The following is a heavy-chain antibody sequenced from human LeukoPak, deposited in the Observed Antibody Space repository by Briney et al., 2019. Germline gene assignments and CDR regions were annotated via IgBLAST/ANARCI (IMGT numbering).Heavy chain of an antibody. V-gene: IGHV4-4*09. CDR1: GGSISSYY. J-gene: IGHJ4*02. CDR2: IYTSGST. Sequence: PSETLSLTCTVSGGSISSYYWSWIRQPPGKGLEWIGHIYTSGSTNYNPSLKSRVTISVDTSKNQFSLKLSSVTAADTAVYYCARRRYSGYEEFDYWGQGTLVTVSS. CDR3: ARRRYSGYEEFDY. D-gene: IGHD5-12*01.